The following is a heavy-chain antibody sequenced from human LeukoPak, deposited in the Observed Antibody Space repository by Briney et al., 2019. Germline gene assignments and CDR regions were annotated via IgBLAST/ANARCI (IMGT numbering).Heavy chain of an antibody. CDR2: IKQDGSEA. J-gene: IGHJ4*02. D-gene: IGHD3-22*01. Sequence: GGSLRLSGAASGFTFSSYWMTWVRQAPGKGLEWVANIKQDGSEAYYVDSVKGRFTVSRDNAKNSLYLQMNSLRAEDTAVYYCARGSGYLDYWGQGTLVTVSS. CDR3: ARGSGYLDY. V-gene: IGHV3-7*04. CDR1: GFTFSSYW.